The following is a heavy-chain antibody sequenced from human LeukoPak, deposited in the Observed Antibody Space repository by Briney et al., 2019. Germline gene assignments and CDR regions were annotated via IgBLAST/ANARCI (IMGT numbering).Heavy chain of an antibody. CDR3: ARGTAGSGSYYKVPFDY. J-gene: IGHJ4*02. V-gene: IGHV4-34*01. Sequence: SETLSLTCAVYGGSFSGYYWSWIRQPPGKGLEGIGEINHSGSTNYNPSLKSRVTISVDTSKNQFSLKLSSVTAADTAVYYCARGTAGSGSYYKVPFDYWGQGTLVTVSS. CDR1: GGSFSGYY. CDR2: INHSGST. D-gene: IGHD3-10*01.